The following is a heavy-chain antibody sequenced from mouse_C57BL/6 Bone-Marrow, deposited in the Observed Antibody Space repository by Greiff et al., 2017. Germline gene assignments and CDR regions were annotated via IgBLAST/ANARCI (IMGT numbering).Heavy chain of an antibody. D-gene: IGHD2-2*01. CDR3: ARWLTLKGDY. CDR2: IDPSDSYT. Sequence: QVHVKQPGAELVKPGASVKLSCKASGYTFTSYWMQWVKQRPGQGLEWIGEIDPSDSYTNYNQKFKGKATLAVDTSSSPAYMQLSSLTSEDSSVYYCARWLTLKGDYWGQGTSVTVSS. CDR1: GYTFTSYW. V-gene: IGHV1-50*01. J-gene: IGHJ4*01.